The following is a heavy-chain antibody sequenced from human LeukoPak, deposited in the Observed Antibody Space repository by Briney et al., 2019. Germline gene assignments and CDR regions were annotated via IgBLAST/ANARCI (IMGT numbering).Heavy chain of an antibody. V-gene: IGHV4-4*07. Sequence: SETLSLTCTVSGGSISSYYWSWIRQPAGKGLEWIGRIYTSGSTNYNPSLKSRVTMSVDTSKNQCSLKLSSVTAADTAVYYCARGPANNWNYYYGMDVWGQGTTVTVSS. CDR3: ARGPANNWNYYYGMDV. CDR1: GGSISSYY. J-gene: IGHJ6*02. CDR2: IYTSGST. D-gene: IGHD1-20*01.